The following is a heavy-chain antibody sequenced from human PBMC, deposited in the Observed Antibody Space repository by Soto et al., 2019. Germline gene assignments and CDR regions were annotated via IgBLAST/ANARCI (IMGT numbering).Heavy chain of an antibody. CDR1: GGSISSYY. D-gene: IGHD6-13*01. Sequence: PSETLSLTCTVSGGSISSYYWSWIRQPPGKGLEWIGYIYYSGSTSYNPSLKSRVTISVDTSKNQFSLKLSSVTAADTAVYYCARVAAAGTVWFDPWGQGTLVTVSS. J-gene: IGHJ5*02. CDR3: ARVAAAGTVWFDP. CDR2: IYYSGST. V-gene: IGHV4-59*01.